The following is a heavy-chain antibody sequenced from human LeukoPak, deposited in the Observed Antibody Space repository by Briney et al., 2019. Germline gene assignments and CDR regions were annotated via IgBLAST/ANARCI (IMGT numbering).Heavy chain of an antibody. CDR2: ISGGGDAT. D-gene: IGHD2-15*01. Sequence: GGSLRLSCAASGFTFSSYAMAWVRQAPGKGLEWVSSISGGGDATPYAESVKGRFTISRDNSKNTLYLQMNSLRAEDTAVYYCGGCSGGSCYFRSNYGMDVWGQGTTVTVS. CDR1: GFTFSSYA. V-gene: IGHV3-23*01. J-gene: IGHJ6*02. CDR3: GGCSGGSCYFRSNYGMDV.